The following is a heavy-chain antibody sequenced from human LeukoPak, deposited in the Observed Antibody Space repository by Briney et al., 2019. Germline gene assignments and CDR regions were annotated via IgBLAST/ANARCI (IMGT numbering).Heavy chain of an antibody. CDR3: AKDLRITMIVVPGY. CDR1: GFTFSSYG. J-gene: IGHJ4*02. D-gene: IGHD3-22*01. CDR2: ISYDGSNK. V-gene: IGHV3-30*18. Sequence: GGSLRLSCAASGFTFSSYGMHWVRQAPGKGLEWVAVISYDGSNKYYADSVKGRFTISRVNSKNTLYLQMNSLRAEDTAVYYCAKDLRITMIVVPGYWGQGTLVTVSS.